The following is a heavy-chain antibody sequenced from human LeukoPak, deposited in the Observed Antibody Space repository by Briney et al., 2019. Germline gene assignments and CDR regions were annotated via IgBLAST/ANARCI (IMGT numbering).Heavy chain of an antibody. V-gene: IGHV3-53*01. CDR3: ARDGHPTAMVTGGAFDI. Sequence: GRSLRLSCAASGFILSNYGMHWVRQAPGKGLEWVSFIYAGGSTYYADSVKGRFTISRDNSKNTLYLQMNSLRAEDTAVYYCARDGHPTAMVTGGAFDIWGQGTLVTVSS. D-gene: IGHD5-18*01. CDR1: GFILSNYG. CDR2: IYAGGST. J-gene: IGHJ3*02.